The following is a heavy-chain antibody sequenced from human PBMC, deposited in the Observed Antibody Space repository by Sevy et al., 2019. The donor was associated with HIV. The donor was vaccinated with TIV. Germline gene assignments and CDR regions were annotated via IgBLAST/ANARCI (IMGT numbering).Heavy chain of an antibody. D-gene: IGHD5-12*01. CDR2: VYYTGLT. Sequence: SETLSLTCSASGGSITSSNYYWGWIRQPPGKGLEWIGSVYYTGLTYYNPSLKSRVTISVDTSKNQFSLNLNSVTAADTAIYCCAREPGGYDYDYGMDVWGQGTTVTVS. CDR3: AREPGGYDYDYGMDV. V-gene: IGHV4-39*02. J-gene: IGHJ6*02. CDR1: GGSITSSNYY.